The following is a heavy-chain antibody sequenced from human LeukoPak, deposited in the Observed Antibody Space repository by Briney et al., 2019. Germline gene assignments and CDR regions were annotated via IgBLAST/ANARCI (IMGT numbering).Heavy chain of an antibody. V-gene: IGHV3-23*01. D-gene: IGHD4-17*01. CDR1: GVTFSSYA. CDR2: ISGSGVKT. CDR3: AKGATVTIDNWFDR. Sequence: GGSLRLSCAASGVTFSSYAMNWVRQAPGKGLEWVSGISGSGVKTYYADSVRGRFTISRDNSKNMLYLEMNSLRAEDTAVYYCAKGATVTIDNWFDRWGQGTLVTVSS. J-gene: IGHJ5*02.